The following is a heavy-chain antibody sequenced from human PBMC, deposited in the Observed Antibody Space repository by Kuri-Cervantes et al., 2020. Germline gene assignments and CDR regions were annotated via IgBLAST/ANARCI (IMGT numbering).Heavy chain of an antibody. CDR1: GFTFSYYG. J-gene: IGHJ4*02. CDR3: AREGTSPGSFDY. V-gene: IGHV3-13*01. D-gene: IGHD1-26*01. CDR2: IGSAVDT. Sequence: GESLKISCAASGFTFSYYGKGLVWVSGIGSAVDTYYPGSVKGRFTISRENAKNSLYLQMNSLRAEDTAVYYCAREGTSPGSFDYWGQGTLVTVSS.